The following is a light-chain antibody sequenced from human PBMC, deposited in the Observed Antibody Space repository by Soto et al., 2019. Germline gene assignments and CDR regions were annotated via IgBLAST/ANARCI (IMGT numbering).Light chain of an antibody. J-gene: IGKJ2*01. Sequence: EIVLTQSPGTLSLSPGERATLSCRASQSVSSSYLAWYQQKPGQAPRLLIYGASSRATGIPGRFSGSGSGTDFTLTISRLEPEDFAVYYCQQYGDWPPETFGQGTKLEI. CDR1: QSVSSSY. CDR2: GAS. V-gene: IGKV3-20*01. CDR3: QQYGDWPPET.